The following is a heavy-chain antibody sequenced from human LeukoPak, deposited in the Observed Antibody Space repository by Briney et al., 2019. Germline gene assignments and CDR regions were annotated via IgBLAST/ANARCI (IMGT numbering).Heavy chain of an antibody. CDR1: GYTFTDRH. CDR3: ATRRSTGWPYYYYYYMDV. Sequence: ASVKVSCKASGYTFTDRHMHWVQQVPGTGLQWMGLIDPENGDTIYAEKFQDRVTITTDPSTDTIYMELGSLRSDDTAVYYCATRRSTGWPYYYYYYMDVWGKGTTVIVSS. V-gene: IGHV1-69-2*01. J-gene: IGHJ6*03. D-gene: IGHD6-19*01. CDR2: IDPENGDT.